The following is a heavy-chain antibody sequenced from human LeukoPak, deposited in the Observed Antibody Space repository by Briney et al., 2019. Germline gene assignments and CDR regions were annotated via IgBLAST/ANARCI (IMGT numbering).Heavy chain of an antibody. CDR3: ARGRGYSYGFGY. Sequence: SETLSLTCAVYGGSFSGYYWSWIRQPPGKGLEWIGEINHSGSTNYNPSLKSRVTISVDTSKNQFSLKLSSVTAADAAVYYCARGRGYSYGFGYWGQGTLVTVSS. CDR2: INHSGST. D-gene: IGHD5-18*01. J-gene: IGHJ4*02. V-gene: IGHV4-34*01. CDR1: GGSFSGYY.